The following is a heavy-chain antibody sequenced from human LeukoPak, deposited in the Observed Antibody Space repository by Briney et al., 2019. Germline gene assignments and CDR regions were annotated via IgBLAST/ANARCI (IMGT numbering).Heavy chain of an antibody. CDR3: VRDFSCSGGSCPLFDS. CDR1: GFTFNIYA. CDR2: LNEDGGYT. V-gene: IGHV3-23*01. Sequence: QSGGSLRLSCAASGFTFNIYAMSWVRQAPGKGLAWVSGLNEDGGYTYYADSVKGRFTISRDNSESTLYLQMSSLRAEDTAIYYCVRDFSCSGGSCPLFDSWGQGTLVSVSS. D-gene: IGHD2-15*01. J-gene: IGHJ4*02.